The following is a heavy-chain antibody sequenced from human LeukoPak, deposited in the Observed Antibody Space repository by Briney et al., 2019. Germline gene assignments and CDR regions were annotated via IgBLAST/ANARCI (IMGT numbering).Heavy chain of an antibody. CDR3: AELGITMIGGV. CDR2: ISSSGSTI. Sequence: GGSLRLSCAASGFTFSSYEMKWVRQGPGKGLEWGSYISSSGSTIYYADSVKGRFTISRDNAKNSLYLQMNSLRAEDTAVYYCAELGITMIGGVWGKGTTVTISS. D-gene: IGHD3-10*02. J-gene: IGHJ6*04. CDR1: GFTFSSYE. V-gene: IGHV3-48*03.